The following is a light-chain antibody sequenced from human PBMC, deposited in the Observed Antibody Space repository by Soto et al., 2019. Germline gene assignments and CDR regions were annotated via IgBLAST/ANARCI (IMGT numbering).Light chain of an antibody. V-gene: IGLV1-40*01. CDR2: GNS. Sequence: QSVLTQPPSVSGAPGQRVTISCTGSSSNIGAGYDVHWYQQLPGTAPKLLIYGNSNRPSGVPDRFSGSKSGTSASLAITGLQAKDEADYYCQSYDSSLSSHVFGTGTKVTVL. CDR1: SSNIGAGYD. CDR3: QSYDSSLSSHV. J-gene: IGLJ1*01.